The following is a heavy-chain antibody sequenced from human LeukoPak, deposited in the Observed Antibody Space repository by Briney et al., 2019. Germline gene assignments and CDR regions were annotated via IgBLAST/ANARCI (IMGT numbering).Heavy chain of an antibody. CDR2: IYHSGST. V-gene: IGHV4-30-2*01. Sequence: SQTLSLTCAVSGGSISSGGYSWSWIRQPPGKGLEWIGYIYHSGSTYYNPSLKSRVTISVDNSKNQFSLKLSSVTAADTAVYYCARVEGGCSRTSCYFDPWGQGTLVTVSS. CDR1: GGSISSGGYS. J-gene: IGHJ5*02. D-gene: IGHD2-2*01. CDR3: ARVEGGCSRTSCYFDP.